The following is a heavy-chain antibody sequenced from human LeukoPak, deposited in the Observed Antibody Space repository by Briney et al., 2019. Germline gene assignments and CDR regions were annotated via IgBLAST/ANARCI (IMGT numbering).Heavy chain of an antibody. V-gene: IGHV3-64D*09. Sequence: GGSLRLSCSASGCTFSNYAMHWVRQAPGKGLEYVSAISSNGDSTYYADSVKGRFIISRDNSKNSLSLHMSSLRAEDTAVYYCVRSASNYGANWFDPWGQGTLVTVSS. J-gene: IGHJ5*02. CDR3: VRSASNYGANWFDP. D-gene: IGHD4/OR15-4a*01. CDR1: GCTFSNYA. CDR2: ISSNGDST.